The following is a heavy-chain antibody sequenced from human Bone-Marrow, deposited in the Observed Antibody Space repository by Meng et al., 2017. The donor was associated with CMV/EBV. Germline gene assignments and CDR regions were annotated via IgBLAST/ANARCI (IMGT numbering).Heavy chain of an antibody. CDR2: ISWNSGSI. V-gene: IGHV3-9*01. J-gene: IGHJ4*02. D-gene: IGHD3-3*01. CDR1: GFTFDDYA. CDR3: ARVGPSSYYDFWSGYLY. Sequence: GGSLRLSCAASGFTFDDYAMHWVRQAPGKGLEWVSGISWNSGSIGYADSVKGRFTISRDNAKNSLYLQMNSLRAEDTAVYYCARVGPSSYYDFWSGYLYWGQGTLVTVSS.